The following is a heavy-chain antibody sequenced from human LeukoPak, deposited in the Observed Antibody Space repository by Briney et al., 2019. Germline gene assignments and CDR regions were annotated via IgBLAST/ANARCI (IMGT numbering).Heavy chain of an antibody. CDR3: ARDLDSSREDV. V-gene: IGHV1-3*01. D-gene: IGHD3-22*01. Sequence: ASVRVSCKASGYTFINYAMHWVRQAPGQRLEWMGWINAGNGNTKHSQKFQGRVTITRDTSASTVYMELSSLRSEDTAVYYCARDLDSSREDVWGQGTTVTVSS. CDR2: INAGNGNT. J-gene: IGHJ6*02. CDR1: GYTFINYA.